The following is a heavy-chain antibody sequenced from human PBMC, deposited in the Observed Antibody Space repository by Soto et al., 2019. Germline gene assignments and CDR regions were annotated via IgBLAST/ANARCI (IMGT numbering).Heavy chain of an antibody. Sequence: PGGVPRRSCAASGFTFDDYAMHWVRQAPGKGLEWVSGISWNSGSIGYADSVKGRSTISRDNAKNSLYLQMNSLRAEDTALYYCAKDPTAVTTFSFHYWGQGTLVTVS. CDR2: ISWNSGSI. D-gene: IGHD4-17*01. V-gene: IGHV3-9*01. J-gene: IGHJ4*02. CDR1: GFTFDDYA. CDR3: AKDPTAVTTFSFHY.